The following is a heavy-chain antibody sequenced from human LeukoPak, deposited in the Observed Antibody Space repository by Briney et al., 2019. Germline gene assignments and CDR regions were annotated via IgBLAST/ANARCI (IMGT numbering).Heavy chain of an antibody. CDR2: ISSSSSYI. CDR1: GFTFSSYS. CDR3: ASLPSSGWNFDY. D-gene: IGHD6-19*01. J-gene: IGHJ4*02. V-gene: IGHV3-21*01. Sequence: GGSLRLSCAASGFTFSSYSMHWVRQAPGKGLEWVSSISSSSSYIYYADSVKGRFTISRDNAKNSLYLQMNSLRAEDTAVYYCASLPSSGWNFDYWGQGTLVTVSS.